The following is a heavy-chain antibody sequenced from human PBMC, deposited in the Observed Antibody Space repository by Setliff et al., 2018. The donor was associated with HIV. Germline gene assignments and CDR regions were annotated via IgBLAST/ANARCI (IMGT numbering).Heavy chain of an antibody. J-gene: IGHJ4*02. V-gene: IGHV3-74*01. Sequence: GGSLRLSCAASGFTLSNYWMHWVRQAPVKGLVWVSRINTDGRTTSYADSVQGRFTISRDNAKNTLYLQMNSLRAEDTAIYYCARDPTIPSPDYFDHWGQGTLVTVSS. CDR3: ARDPTIPSPDYFDH. CDR1: GFTLSNYW. CDR2: INTDGRTT. D-gene: IGHD4-4*01.